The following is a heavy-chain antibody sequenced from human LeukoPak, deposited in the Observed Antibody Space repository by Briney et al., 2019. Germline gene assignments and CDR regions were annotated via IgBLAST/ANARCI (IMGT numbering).Heavy chain of an antibody. J-gene: IGHJ4*02. V-gene: IGHV1-2*02. Sequence: ASVKVSCKASGYTFTGYYMHWVRQAPGQGLEWMGYIYPNSGATKYAQKFQGRVTMTRDTSISTAYMELSGLRSDDTAVYYCGSLLSNGPFDYWGQGSLVTVSS. CDR1: GYTFTGYY. CDR2: IYPNSGAT. CDR3: GSLLSNGPFDY.